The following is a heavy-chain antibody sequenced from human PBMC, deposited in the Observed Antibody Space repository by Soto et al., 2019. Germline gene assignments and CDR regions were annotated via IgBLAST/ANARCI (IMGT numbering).Heavy chain of an antibody. D-gene: IGHD6-13*01. CDR2: ISGSGGST. J-gene: IGHJ4*02. CDR1: GFTFSSYA. V-gene: IGHV3-23*01. CDR3: ASGDTGYSSSWYSGPVDY. Sequence: GGSLRLSCAASGFTFSSYAMSWVRQAPGKGLEWVSAISGSGGSTYYADSVKGRFTISRDNSKNTLYLQMNSLRAEDTAVYYCASGDTGYSSSWYSGPVDYWGQVTLVTVSS.